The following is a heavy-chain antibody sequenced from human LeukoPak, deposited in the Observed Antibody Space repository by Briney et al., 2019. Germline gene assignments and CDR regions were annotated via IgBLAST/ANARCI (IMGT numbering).Heavy chain of an antibody. J-gene: IGHJ4*02. CDR1: GYTFTGYY. V-gene: IGHV1-2*06. CDR2: INPNSGGT. CDR3: ARDSTMVRGVIIFLFDY. D-gene: IGHD3-10*01. Sequence: ASVKVSCKASGYTFTGYYMHWVRQAPGQGLEWMGRINPNSGGTNYAQKFQGRVTMTRDTSISTAYMELSRLRSDDTAVYYCARDSTMVRGVIIFLFDYWGQGTLVTVSS.